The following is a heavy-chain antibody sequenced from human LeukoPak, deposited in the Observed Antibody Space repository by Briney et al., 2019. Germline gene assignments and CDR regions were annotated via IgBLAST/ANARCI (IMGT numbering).Heavy chain of an antibody. D-gene: IGHD6-13*01. J-gene: IGHJ5*02. CDR2: INHSGSA. Sequence: PSETLSLTCAVYGGSFSGYYWSWIRQPPGKGLEWIGEINHSGSANYNPSLKSRVTISVDTSKNQFSLKLSSVTAADTAVYYCASRQGNAAAAWGQGTLVTVSS. CDR1: GGSFSGYY. V-gene: IGHV4-34*01. CDR3: ASRQGNAAAA.